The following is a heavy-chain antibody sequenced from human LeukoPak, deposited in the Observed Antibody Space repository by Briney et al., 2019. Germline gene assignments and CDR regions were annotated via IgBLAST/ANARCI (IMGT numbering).Heavy chain of an antibody. CDR3: AGLHFASAEEFDP. CDR1: GGSLNGHW. J-gene: IGHJ5*02. CDR2: VYYNGNS. V-gene: IGHV4-59*08. D-gene: IGHD6-25*01. Sequence: SETLSLTCTVSGGSLNGHWWSWIRQTPGKGLEWVGYVYYNGNSISHPSLNGRVSISLDTTKNQFSLNLTSVTAADTAVYYCAGLHFASAEEFDPWGQGTLVTVSS.